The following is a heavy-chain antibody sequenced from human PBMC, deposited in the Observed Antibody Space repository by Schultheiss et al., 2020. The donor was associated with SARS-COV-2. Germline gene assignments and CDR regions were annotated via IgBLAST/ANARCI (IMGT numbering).Heavy chain of an antibody. J-gene: IGHJ4*02. CDR3: ARDPYYGSGSYYFDY. V-gene: IGHV3-30*03. D-gene: IGHD3-10*01. CDR1: GFTFSSYS. CDR2: ISYDGSNK. Sequence: GESLKISCAASGFTFSSYSMNWVRQAPGKGLEWVAVISYDGSNKYYADSVKGRFTISRDNSKNTLYLQMNSLRAEDTAVYYCARDPYYGSGSYYFDYWGQGTLVTVSS.